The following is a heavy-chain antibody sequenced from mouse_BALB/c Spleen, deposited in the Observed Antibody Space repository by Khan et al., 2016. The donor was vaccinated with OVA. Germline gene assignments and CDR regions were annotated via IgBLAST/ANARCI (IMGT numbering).Heavy chain of an antibody. CDR1: GYTFTDFT. J-gene: IGHJ3*01. CDR2: ISTYYGDV. CDR3: TRGGGNRCAY. Sequence: QVQLKQSGAELVRPGVSVKISCKGSGYTFTDFTMHWVKQSHAKSLEWIGVISTYYGDVTYNQKFKGKATMTVDKSSSTAYMELARLTSEDSAIYYCTRGGGNRCAYWGQGTLVTVSA. V-gene: IGHV1S137*01.